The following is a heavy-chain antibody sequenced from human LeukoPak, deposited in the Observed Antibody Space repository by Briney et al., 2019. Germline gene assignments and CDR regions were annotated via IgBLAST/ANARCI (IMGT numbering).Heavy chain of an antibody. CDR3: ANDFYSGSYYMRGGYFDY. Sequence: GGSLRLSCAASEFTFSNFGMHWVRQAPGKGLEWVAFIRYDGSNKDYADSVKGRCTISRDNSKNTLYLQMNSLRAEDTAVYYCANDFYSGSYYMRGGYFDYWGQGTLVTVSS. CDR1: EFTFSNFG. J-gene: IGHJ4*02. CDR2: IRYDGSNK. V-gene: IGHV3-30*02. D-gene: IGHD1-26*01.